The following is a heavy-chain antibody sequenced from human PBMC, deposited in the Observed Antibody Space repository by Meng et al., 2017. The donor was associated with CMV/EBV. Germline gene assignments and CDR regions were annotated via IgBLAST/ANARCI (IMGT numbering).Heavy chain of an antibody. CDR2: IVPIFGTT. V-gene: IGHV1-69*05. J-gene: IGHJ4*02. CDR1: GGTFSSYA. D-gene: IGHD6-19*01. Sequence: SVKVSCKTSGGTFSSYAFIWVRQAPGQGLEWMAGIVPIFGTTDYAQKFQGRVMLTTDESTSTAYMELSSLTSEDTAVYYCARSSQWLLPNLDHWGQGTLVTVSS. CDR3: ARSSQWLLPNLDH.